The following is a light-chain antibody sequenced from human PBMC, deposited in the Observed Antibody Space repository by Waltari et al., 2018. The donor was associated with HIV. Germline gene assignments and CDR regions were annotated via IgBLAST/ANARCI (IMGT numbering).Light chain of an antibody. CDR2: WAS. CDR3: HQYYTTPRT. Sequence: DIVLTQSPDSLAVSLGERATINCKSSQSVLFSSNNKNYLAWYQQKSGQAPKLLVSWASTRESGVPDRVSGSGSGTDFTLTISSLQAEDVAIYYCHQYYTTPRTFGQGTKVEIK. J-gene: IGKJ1*01. CDR1: QSVLFSSNNKNY. V-gene: IGKV4-1*01.